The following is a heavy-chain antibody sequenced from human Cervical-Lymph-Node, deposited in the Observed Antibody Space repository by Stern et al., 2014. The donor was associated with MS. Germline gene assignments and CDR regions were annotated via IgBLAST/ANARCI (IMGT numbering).Heavy chain of an antibody. J-gene: IGHJ6*02. CDR2: ISGSGGST. Sequence: EMQLVESGGGLVQPGGSLRLSCAASGFTFSSYAMSWVRQAPGKGLEWVSAISGSGGSTYYADSVKGRFAISRDNSKNTLYLQMNSLRAEDTAVYYCAKAFTPDNYYYYGMDVWGQGTTVTVSS. V-gene: IGHV3-23*04. CDR3: AKAFTPDNYYYYGMDV. CDR1: GFTFSSYA.